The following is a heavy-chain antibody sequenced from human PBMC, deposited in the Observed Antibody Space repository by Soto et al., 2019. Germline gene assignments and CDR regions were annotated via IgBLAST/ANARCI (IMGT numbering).Heavy chain of an antibody. V-gene: IGHV3-48*03. CDR2: ISSSGSTI. CDR3: ARDIGVSYYYYYGMDV. CDR1: GFTFSSYE. J-gene: IGHJ6*02. D-gene: IGHD1-26*01. Sequence: PGGSLRLSCAASGFTFSSYEMNWVRQAPGKGLEWVSYISSSGSTIYYADSVKGRFTISRDNAKNSLYLQMNSLRAEDTAVYYCARDIGVSYYYYYGMDVWGQGTTVTVSS.